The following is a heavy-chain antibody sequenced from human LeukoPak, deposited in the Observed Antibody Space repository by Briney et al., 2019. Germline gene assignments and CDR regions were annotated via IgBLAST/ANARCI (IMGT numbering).Heavy chain of an antibody. D-gene: IGHD4-23*01. V-gene: IGHV4-39*01. CDR1: GDSSSSSRYY. CDR2: IHDSGST. J-gene: IGHJ4*02. CDR3: ARLYGGNSNNNYCDY. Sequence: SEILSLTCSVSGDSSSSSRYYWGWIRQPPGKGLEWIGTIHDSGSTDYNPSLKSRVTISVDTSKNQFSLKLSSVTAADTALYYCARLYGGNSNNNYCDYWGQGSLVTVSS.